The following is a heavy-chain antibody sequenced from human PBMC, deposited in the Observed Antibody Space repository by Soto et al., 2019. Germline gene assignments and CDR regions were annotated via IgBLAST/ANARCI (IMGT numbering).Heavy chain of an antibody. CDR1: GYTITSYA. CDR3: AVVAVAGHFDY. J-gene: IGHJ4*02. D-gene: IGHD6-13*01. CDR2: INAGNGNT. Sequence: ASVKISCKASGYTITSYAMHWVRQAPGQRLEWMGWINAGNGNTKYSQKFQDRVTITRDTSASTAYMELSSLRSEDTAVYYCAVVAVAGHFDYWGQGTLVTVSS. V-gene: IGHV1-3*01.